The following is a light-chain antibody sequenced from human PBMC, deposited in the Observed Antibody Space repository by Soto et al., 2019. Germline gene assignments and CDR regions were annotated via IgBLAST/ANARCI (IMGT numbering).Light chain of an antibody. V-gene: IGKV1-39*01. CDR3: QQCYSTHPRT. CDR2: AAS. Sequence: KITKYPASLSVSVGDTVTITCRASQRISTVINCYQQKPGKAPNLPIYAASSLQSGVPSRFSGSGSGTDFTLTISSLQPEDFATDYGQQCYSTHPRTFGGGTKVDIK. J-gene: IGKJ4*01. CDR1: QRISTV.